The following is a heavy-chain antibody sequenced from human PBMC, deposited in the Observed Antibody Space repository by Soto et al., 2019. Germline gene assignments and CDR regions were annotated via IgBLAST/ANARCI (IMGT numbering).Heavy chain of an antibody. Sequence: QVQLVQSGAEVKKPGASVKVSCKASGYTFTSYGISWVRQAPGQGLEWMGWISTYNGNTKYAQKLQGRVTMTTDTSTRTGYMAPRGLRSYDTAVFYGAREMVRGVGSDYWGQGTLVTVSS. V-gene: IGHV1-18*01. J-gene: IGHJ4*02. CDR2: ISTYNGNT. D-gene: IGHD3-10*01. CDR3: AREMVRGVGSDY. CDR1: GYTFTSYG.